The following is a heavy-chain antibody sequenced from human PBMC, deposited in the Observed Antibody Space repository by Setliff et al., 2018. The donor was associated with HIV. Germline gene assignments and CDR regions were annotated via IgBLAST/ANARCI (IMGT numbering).Heavy chain of an antibody. Sequence: ASVKVSCKASGYTFTSDYIHWGRQAPGQGLEWMGIIKPAGNPTSYAQKFQGRLTMIRDTSTNTVYMELSSLRSEDTAVYYCAKDFPVPAINIGRIKNWFDPWGEGTLVTSP. CDR2: IKPAGNPT. V-gene: IGHV1-46*01. CDR3: AKDFPVPAINIGRIKNWFDP. CDR1: GYTFTSDY. J-gene: IGHJ5*02. D-gene: IGHD3-10*02.